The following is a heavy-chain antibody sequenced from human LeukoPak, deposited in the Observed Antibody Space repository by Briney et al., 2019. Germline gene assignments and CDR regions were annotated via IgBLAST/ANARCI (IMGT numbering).Heavy chain of an antibody. J-gene: IGHJ4*02. Sequence: GGSLRLSCTASGFTVSSSYLSWARQAPGRGLEWVSLIYSGGTTYYADSVNGRFTISRDNSKNTLYLQMNSLRPEDTAVYYCARVSVTTEFDYWGQGTLVAVSS. V-gene: IGHV3-66*01. CDR3: ARVSVTTEFDY. CDR1: GFTVSSSY. D-gene: IGHD4-17*01. CDR2: IYSGGTT.